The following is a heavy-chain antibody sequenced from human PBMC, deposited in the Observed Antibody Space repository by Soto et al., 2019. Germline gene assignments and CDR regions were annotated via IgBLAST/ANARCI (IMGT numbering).Heavy chain of an antibody. Sequence: SETLSLTCTVSGASISSSHYWTWVRQTPGRGLEWIGEIYHAGNTNYNPSLKSRVTLSLDKSKNQFSLRLDSVTAADTAVFYCARYPMDDYYRGMDVWGQGTTVTVSS. J-gene: IGHJ6*02. CDR1: GASISSSHY. CDR3: ARYPMDDYYRGMDV. V-gene: IGHV4-4*02. CDR2: IYHAGNT.